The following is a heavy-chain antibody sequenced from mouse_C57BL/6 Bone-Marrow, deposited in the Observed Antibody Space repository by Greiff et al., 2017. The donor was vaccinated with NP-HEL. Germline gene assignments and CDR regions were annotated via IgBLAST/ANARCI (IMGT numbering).Heavy chain of an antibody. D-gene: IGHD2-3*01. V-gene: IGHV1-85*01. CDR3: ARLDDGYYDYWYFDV. CDR1: GYTFTSYD. J-gene: IGHJ1*03. CDR2: IYPRDGST. Sequence: VKLLESGPELVKPGASVKLSCKASGYTFTSYDINWVKQRPGQGLEWIGWIYPRDGSTKYNEKFKGKATLTVDTSSSTAYMELHSLTSEDSAVYFCARLDDGYYDYWYFDVWGTGTTVTVSS.